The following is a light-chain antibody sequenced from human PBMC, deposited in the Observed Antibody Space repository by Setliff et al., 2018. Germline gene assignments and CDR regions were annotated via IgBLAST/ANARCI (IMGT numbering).Light chain of an antibody. CDR1: SSDVGGYNY. J-gene: IGLJ1*01. CDR3: SSYTTSGTYV. V-gene: IGLV2-14*03. CDR2: DVT. Sequence: QSVLTRPASVSGSPGQWITISCSGTSSDVGGYNYVPWYQQHPGKAPKLMIYDVTNRPSGISNRFSGSKSGNTASLTISGLQAEDDADYYCSSYTTSGTYVFGTGTKVTVL.